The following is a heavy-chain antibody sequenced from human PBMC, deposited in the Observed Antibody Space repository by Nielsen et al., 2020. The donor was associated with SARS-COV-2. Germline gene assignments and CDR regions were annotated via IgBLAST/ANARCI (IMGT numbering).Heavy chain of an antibody. D-gene: IGHD1-1*01. CDR1: GFTFSTYW. J-gene: IGHJ4*02. V-gene: IGHV3-7*03. CDR2: IKPDGSEK. Sequence: GESLKISCAASGFTFSTYWMSWVRQAPGKGLEWVANIKPDGSEKYYVDSVKGRFTISRDNVKNSLYLQMNSLRPEDTALYFCVKDIRSVTGYRGYFDYWGQGTLVIVSS. CDR3: VKDIRSVTGYRGYFDY.